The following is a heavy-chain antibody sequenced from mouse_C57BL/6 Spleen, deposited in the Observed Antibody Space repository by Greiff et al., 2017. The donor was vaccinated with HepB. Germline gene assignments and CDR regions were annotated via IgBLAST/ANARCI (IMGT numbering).Heavy chain of an antibody. CDR3: ARSDGYYPYYAMDY. J-gene: IGHJ4*01. CDR1: GYTFTSYW. CDR2: IDPSDSET. Sequence: QVQLKQPGAELVRPGSSVKLSCKASGYTFTSYWMHWVKQRPIQGLEWIGNIDPSDSETHYNQKFKDKATLTVDKSSSTAYMQLSSLTSEDSAVYYCARSDGYYPYYAMDYWGQGTSVTVSS. V-gene: IGHV1-52*01. D-gene: IGHD2-3*01.